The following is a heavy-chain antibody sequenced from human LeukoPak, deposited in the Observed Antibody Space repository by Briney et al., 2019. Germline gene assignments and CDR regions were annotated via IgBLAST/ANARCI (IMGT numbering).Heavy chain of an antibody. D-gene: IGHD3-9*01. CDR1: GGASTEHA. J-gene: IGHJ6*02. Sequence: SSVKVSCKASGGASTEHAITWLRQAPGQGLEWMGRIIPILGKTYYAHNFRGRVTITADKSTSTVYMGVSSLRSEDTAMYYCARPSESGGSVFDPLRLDVWGQGTTVTVSS. CDR3: ARPSESGGSVFDPLRLDV. CDR2: IIPILGKT. V-gene: IGHV1-69*04.